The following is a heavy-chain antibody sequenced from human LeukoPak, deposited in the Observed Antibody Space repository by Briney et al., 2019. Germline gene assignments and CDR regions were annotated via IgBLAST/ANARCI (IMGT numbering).Heavy chain of an antibody. CDR2: ISSSGRTF. CDR1: GFTFSSYE. D-gene: IGHD6-13*01. J-gene: IGHJ4*02. V-gene: IGHV3-48*03. Sequence: GGSLRLSCAASGFTFSSYEMNWVRQAPGKGLEWVAYISSSGRTFYYADSVKGRFTISRDNGKNSLYLQMNSLRVEDTAVYYCARDSRGSSWFFDYWGQGALVTVSS. CDR3: ARDSRGSSWFFDY.